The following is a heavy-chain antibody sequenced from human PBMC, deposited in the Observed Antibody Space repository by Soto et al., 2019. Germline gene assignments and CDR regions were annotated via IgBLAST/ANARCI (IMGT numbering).Heavy chain of an antibody. V-gene: IGHV1-46*03. D-gene: IGHD2-2*01. J-gene: IGHJ3*02. Sequence: ASVKVSCKASGYTFTSYYMHWVRQAPGQGLEWMGIINPSSGSTSYAQKFQGRVTMTRDTSTSTVYMELSSLRSEDTAVYYCARDPTTDIVVVPAAVASDAFDIWG. CDR1: GYTFTSYY. CDR3: ARDPTTDIVVVPAAVASDAFDI. CDR2: INPSSGST.